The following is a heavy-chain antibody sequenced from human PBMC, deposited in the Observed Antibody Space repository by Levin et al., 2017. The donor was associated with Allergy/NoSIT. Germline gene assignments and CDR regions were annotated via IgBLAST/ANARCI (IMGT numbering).Heavy chain of an antibody. Sequence: GESLKISCQGSGYSFTSRWIGWVRQMPGEGLEYMGIISSGGPETRYSPSFQGQVPISVDKSVSTAYLHWSSLQASDTAIYYCARLFSSSWSPIDWYFDLWGPGTLITVSS. CDR2: ISSGGPET. CDR3: ARLFSSSWSPIDWYFDL. V-gene: IGHV5-51*01. D-gene: IGHD6-13*01. J-gene: IGHJ2*01. CDR1: GYSFTSRW.